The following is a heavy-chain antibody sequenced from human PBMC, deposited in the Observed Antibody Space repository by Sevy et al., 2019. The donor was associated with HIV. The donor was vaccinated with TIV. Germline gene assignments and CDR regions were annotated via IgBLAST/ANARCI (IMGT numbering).Heavy chain of an antibody. D-gene: IGHD4-4*01. CDR3: ARTTVTTLSSARNNWFDP. Sequence: SETLSLTCTVSGDSINNGDYYWSWIRQHPGKGLEWIGKIYYTWTTYYTPSLKSRLRISVERSENTLSLSLRSVTAADTAVYYCARTTVTTLSSARNNWFDPWGQGTLVTVSS. J-gene: IGHJ5*02. V-gene: IGHV4-31*03. CDR1: GDSINNGDYY. CDR2: IYYTWTT.